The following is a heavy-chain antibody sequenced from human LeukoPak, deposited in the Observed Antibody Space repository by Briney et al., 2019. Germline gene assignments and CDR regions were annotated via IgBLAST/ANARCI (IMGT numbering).Heavy chain of an antibody. CDR2: MNPNSGNT. CDR3: ARSPDILTGEKFDY. D-gene: IGHD3-9*01. Sequence: GASVKVSCKASGYTFTSYDINWVRQATGQGLEWMGWMNPNSGNTGYAQKFQGRVTITRNTSIRTAYMELSSLRSEDTAVYYCARSPDILTGEKFDYWGQGTLVTVSS. J-gene: IGHJ4*02. CDR1: GYTFTSYD. V-gene: IGHV1-8*03.